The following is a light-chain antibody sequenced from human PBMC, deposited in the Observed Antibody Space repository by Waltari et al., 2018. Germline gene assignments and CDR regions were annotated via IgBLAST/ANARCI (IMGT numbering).Light chain of an antibody. J-gene: IGKJ1*01. V-gene: IGKV1-12*01. CDR3: QQANSFPPWT. Sequence: DIHMTQSPSSVSASVGDRVTITCRASQGISSWLAWYQQKPGKAPKLLIYAAASLPSGVPSWFSGSGSGTDFTLPRSSLQREDFATDYCQQANSFPPWTFGQGTKVEIK. CDR1: QGISSW. CDR2: AAA.